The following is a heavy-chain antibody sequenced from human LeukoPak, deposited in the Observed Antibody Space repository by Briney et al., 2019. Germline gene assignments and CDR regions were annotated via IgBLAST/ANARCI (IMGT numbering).Heavy chain of an antibody. CDR1: GLTFSTYG. J-gene: IGHJ4*02. CDR2: ISGSGGST. D-gene: IGHD3-10*01. V-gene: IGHV3-23*01. Sequence: GGSLRLSCAASGLTFSTYGMSWVRQAPGKGLEWVSGISGSGGSTYYADSVKGRFSISRGNSKNTLYLHMNSLRVEDTAVYYCAKGAHYYGPGSYQDYWGQGTLVTVSS. CDR3: AKGAHYYGPGSYQDY.